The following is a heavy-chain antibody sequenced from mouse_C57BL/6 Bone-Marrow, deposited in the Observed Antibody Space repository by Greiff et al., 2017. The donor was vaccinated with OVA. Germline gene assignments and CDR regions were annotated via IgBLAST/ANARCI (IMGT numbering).Heavy chain of an antibody. CDR3: ARGGIYYCYDMAY. CDR1: GYTFTSYW. J-gene: IGHJ3*01. D-gene: IGHD2-2*01. CDR2: IDPSDSYT. Sequence: QVQLQQPGAELVMPGASVKLSCKASGYTFTSYWMHWVKQRPGQGLEWIGEIDPSDSYTNYNQKFKGKSTLTVDKSSSTAYMPLSSLTSEDSAVYYWARGGIYYCYDMAYRGQGTLVTVSA. V-gene: IGHV1-69*01.